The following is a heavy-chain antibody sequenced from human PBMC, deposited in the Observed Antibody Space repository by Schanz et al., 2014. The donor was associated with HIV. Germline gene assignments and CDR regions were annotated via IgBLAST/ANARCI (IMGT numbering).Heavy chain of an antibody. Sequence: QVQLVESGGRVVQPGRSLRLSCAASGFTFTTYGMHWVRQAPGNGLEWVAVIWYDGTNKYYADSVKGRFTISRDNSKNTLYLQMNSLRAEDTAVYYCARVANWDYYGMDVWGRGTTVTVSS. D-gene: IGHD3-16*01. V-gene: IGHV3-33*08. CDR3: ARVANWDYYGMDV. J-gene: IGHJ6*02. CDR1: GFTFTTYG. CDR2: IWYDGTNK.